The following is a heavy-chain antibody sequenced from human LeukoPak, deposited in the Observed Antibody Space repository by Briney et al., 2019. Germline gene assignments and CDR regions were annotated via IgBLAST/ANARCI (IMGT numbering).Heavy chain of an antibody. V-gene: IGHV4-59*01. Sequence: SETLSLTCTASGGTISSYYLSWVRQPPGKGLEWVAYIYYSGSTNYNPSLKSRVTISVDTSKTQFSLKLSSVTAADTAVYYCARAYCSSTSCYRQVGYWGQGTLVTVSS. CDR1: GGTISSYY. CDR2: IYYSGST. CDR3: ARAYCSSTSCYRQVGY. J-gene: IGHJ4*02. D-gene: IGHD2-2*02.